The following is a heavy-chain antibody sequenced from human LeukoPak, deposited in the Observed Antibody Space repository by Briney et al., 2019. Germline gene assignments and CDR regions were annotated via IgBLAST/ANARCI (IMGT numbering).Heavy chain of an antibody. J-gene: IGHJ4*02. CDR1: GFTFSDYY. V-gene: IGHV3-11*06. CDR2: ISSSSSYT. D-gene: IGHD3-10*01. CDR3: ARDTPMVRGVYDY. Sequence: GGSLRLSCAASGFTFSDYYMSWIRQAPGKGLEWVSYISSSSSYTNYADSMKGRFTISRDNAKNSLYLQMNSLRAEDTAVYYCARDTPMVRGVYDYWGQGTLVTVSS.